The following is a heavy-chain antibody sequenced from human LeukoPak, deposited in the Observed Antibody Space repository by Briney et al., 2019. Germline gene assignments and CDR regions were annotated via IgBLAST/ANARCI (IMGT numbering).Heavy chain of an antibody. J-gene: IGHJ4*02. CDR2: IYYSGST. D-gene: IGHD4-17*01. Sequence: SETLSLTCTVYGGSISSDYWSWIRQPPGRGLEWIGYIYYSGSTSYNPSLKSRVTISVDTSKNQFSLKLSSVSAADTAVYYCARDDGYGDPGLFGYWGQGTLVTVSS. CDR3: ARDDGYGDPGLFGY. CDR1: GGSISSDY. V-gene: IGHV4-59*01.